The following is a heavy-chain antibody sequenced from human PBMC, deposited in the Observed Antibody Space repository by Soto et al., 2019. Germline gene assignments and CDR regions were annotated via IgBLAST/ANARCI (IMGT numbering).Heavy chain of an antibody. J-gene: IGHJ4*02. CDR1: GFTFSGYS. CDR2: VNSDGSIT. D-gene: IGHD5-12*01. CDR3: ARGFGYEF. V-gene: IGHV3-74*01. Sequence: GGSLRLSCAASGFTFSGYSMHWVRQASGKGLVWVSRVNSDGSITTYADSVKGRFTISRGNAKNTLWLQMNSLRAEDTAVYYCARGFGYEFWGQGARVTVSS.